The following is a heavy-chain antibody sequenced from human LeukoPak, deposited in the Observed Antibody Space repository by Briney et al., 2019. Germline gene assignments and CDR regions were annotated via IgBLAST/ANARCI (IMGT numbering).Heavy chain of an antibody. V-gene: IGHV3-30*04. CDR2: ISYDGSNK. J-gene: IGHJ4*02. CDR1: RFTFSSYA. Sequence: TGGSLRHSCAASRFTFSSYAMHWVRQAPGKGLEWVAVISYDGSNKYYADSVKGRFTISRDNSKNTLYLQMNSLRAEDTAVYYCARDLSGYIDYWGQGTLVTVSS. D-gene: IGHD3-9*01. CDR3: ARDLSGYIDY.